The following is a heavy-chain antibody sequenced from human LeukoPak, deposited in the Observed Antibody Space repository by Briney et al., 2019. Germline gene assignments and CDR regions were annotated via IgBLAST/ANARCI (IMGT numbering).Heavy chain of an antibody. CDR2: IYYSGST. D-gene: IGHD6-19*01. V-gene: IGHV4-59*01. J-gene: IGHJ4*02. CDR3: ARDKSGWYV. CDR1: GGSISSYY. Sequence: PSETLSLTCTVPGGSISSYYWSWIRQPPGKGLEWIGYIYYSGSTNYNPSLKSRVTISVDTSKNQFSLKLSSVTAADTAVYYCARDKSGWYVWGQGTLVTVSS.